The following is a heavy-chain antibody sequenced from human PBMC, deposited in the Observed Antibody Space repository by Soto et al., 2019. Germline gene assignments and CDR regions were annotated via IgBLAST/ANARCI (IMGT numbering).Heavy chain of an antibody. Sequence: QVQLQESGPGLVKPSQTLSLTCTVSGGSISSGGYYWSWIRQHPGKGLEWIGYIYYSGSTYYNPSLKSRVTISVDTSKNQFSLKLSSVTAADTAVYYCARVYGDYVGTENWFDPWGQGTLVTVSS. CDR1: GGSISSGGYY. CDR3: ARVYGDYVGTENWFDP. CDR2: IYYSGST. V-gene: IGHV4-31*03. D-gene: IGHD4-17*01. J-gene: IGHJ5*02.